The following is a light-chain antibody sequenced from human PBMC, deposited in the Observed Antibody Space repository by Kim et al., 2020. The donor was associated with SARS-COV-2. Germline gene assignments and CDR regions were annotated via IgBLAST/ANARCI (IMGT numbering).Light chain of an antibody. J-gene: IGLJ1*01. V-gene: IGLV2-23*01. CDR1: SSDVGGYHL. CDR2: DGS. CDR3: CSYAGSTTYV. Sequence: QSALTQPASVSGSPGQSITISCTGTSSDVGGYHLVSWYQHHPDKAPKLIIYDGSKRPSGVSNRFSGSKSGNTASLTISGLQAEDEADYYCCSYAGSTTYVFGTGTKVTVL.